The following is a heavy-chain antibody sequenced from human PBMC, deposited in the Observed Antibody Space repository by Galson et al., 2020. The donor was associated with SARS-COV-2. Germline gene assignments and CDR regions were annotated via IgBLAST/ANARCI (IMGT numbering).Heavy chain of an antibody. D-gene: IGHD4-17*01. CDR1: GGSISTTRYF. CDR3: ARRVVTVTTQHCDL. Sequence: SETLSLTCTVSGGSISTTRYFWVWIRQPPGQGPEWIGSIYYSGTTYYNPSPRSRVTISVYTSPNTFSLKVHSVTAADTAVYYCARRVVTVTTQHCDLWGRGTLVTVSS. J-gene: IGHJ2*01. CDR2: IYYSGTT. V-gene: IGHV4-39*01.